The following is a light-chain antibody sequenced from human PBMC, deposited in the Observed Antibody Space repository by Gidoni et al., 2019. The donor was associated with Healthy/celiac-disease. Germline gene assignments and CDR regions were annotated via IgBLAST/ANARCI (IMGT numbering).Light chain of an antibody. CDR2: DAS. CDR3: QQRSNWPPIT. J-gene: IGKJ5*01. V-gene: IGKV3-11*01. Sequence: EIVLTQSPATLSLSPGERATLSCRASQSVSSYLAWYQHKPGQAPRLLIYDASNRATGIPARFSGSGSGTDFTLTISSLEPEDFAVYDCQQRSNWPPITFGQGTRLEIK. CDR1: QSVSSY.